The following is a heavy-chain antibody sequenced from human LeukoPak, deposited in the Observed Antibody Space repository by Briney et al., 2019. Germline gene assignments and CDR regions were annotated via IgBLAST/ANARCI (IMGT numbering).Heavy chain of an antibody. CDR2: ISGSGGST. CDR3: AKDRGLRYFDWLEGDY. D-gene: IGHD3-9*01. CDR1: GFTSSSYA. J-gene: IGHJ4*02. V-gene: IGHV3-23*01. Sequence: PGGSLRLSCAASGFTSSSYAMSWVRQAPGKGLEWVSAISGSGGSTYYADSVKGRFTISRDNSKNTLYLQMNSLRAEDTAVYYCAKDRGLRYFDWLEGDYWGQGTLVTVSS.